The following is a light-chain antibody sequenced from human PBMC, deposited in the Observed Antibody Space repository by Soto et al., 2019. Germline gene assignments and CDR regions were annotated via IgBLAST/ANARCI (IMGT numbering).Light chain of an antibody. CDR1: SSDVGKYDR. CDR3: SSYTSTSRYV. Sequence: QSVLTQPPSVSGSPGQSVTISCTGTSSDVGKYDRVSWYQQPPGTAPKLIIYEVTNRPSGVPARFSGSKSGNTASLTISGLQADDEADYHCSSYTSTSRYVFGAGTRSPS. J-gene: IGLJ1*01. V-gene: IGLV2-18*02. CDR2: EVT.